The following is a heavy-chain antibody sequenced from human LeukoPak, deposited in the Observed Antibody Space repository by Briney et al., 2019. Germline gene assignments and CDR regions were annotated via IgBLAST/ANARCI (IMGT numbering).Heavy chain of an antibody. J-gene: IGHJ5*02. CDR1: GFTFNTYA. D-gene: IGHD4-17*01. CDR3: AKGPTVTRSGWFDP. V-gene: IGHV3-23*01. CDR2: ISASGHST. Sequence: GGSLRLSCAASGFTFNTYAMTWVRQAPRKGLEWVSGISASGHSTYYADSVKGRFTISRDNSKNTLYLQMNSLRAEDTALYYCAKGPTVTRSGWFDPWGQGTLVTVSS.